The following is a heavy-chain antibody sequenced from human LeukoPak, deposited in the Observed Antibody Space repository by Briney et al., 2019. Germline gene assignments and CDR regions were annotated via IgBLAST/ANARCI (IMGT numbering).Heavy chain of an antibody. D-gene: IGHD3-16*01. J-gene: IGHJ4*02. Sequence: SQTLSLTCAISADSVSSNFAAWNWLRQSPSRGLEWLGRTYYRSKWFNEYSTSVESRITINPDTPKNQFSLQLSFVTPEDTAVYYCARESGDYVKFDYWGQGTLVTVSS. V-gene: IGHV6-1*01. CDR2: TYYRSKWFN. CDR1: ADSVSSNFAA. CDR3: ARESGDYVKFDY.